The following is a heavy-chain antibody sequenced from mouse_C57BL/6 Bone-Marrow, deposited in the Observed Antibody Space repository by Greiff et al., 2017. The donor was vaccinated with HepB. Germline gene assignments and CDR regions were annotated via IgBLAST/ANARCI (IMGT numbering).Heavy chain of an antibody. J-gene: IGHJ4*01. Sequence: QVHVKQSGAELARPGASVKLSCKASGYTFTSYGISWVKQRTGQGLEWIGEIYPRSGNTYYNEKFKGKATLTADKSSSTAYMELRSLTSEDSAVYFCARSCGYYGMDYWGQGTSVTVSS. V-gene: IGHV1-81*01. CDR2: IYPRSGNT. CDR3: ARSCGYYGMDY. CDR1: GYTFTSYG.